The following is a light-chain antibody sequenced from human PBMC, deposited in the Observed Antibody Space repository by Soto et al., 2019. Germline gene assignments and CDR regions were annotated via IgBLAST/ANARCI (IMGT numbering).Light chain of an antibody. Sequence: EIVLTQSPGTLSLSPGERATLSCRASQSVSSSYLAWYQQKPGQAPRLLIYGASSRATGIPDRFSGSGSGTDFTLTISGLEPEDFAVYYCQQYGTSPTYTFGQGTQLEIK. CDR3: QQYGTSPTYT. J-gene: IGKJ2*01. CDR1: QSVSSSY. V-gene: IGKV3-20*01. CDR2: GAS.